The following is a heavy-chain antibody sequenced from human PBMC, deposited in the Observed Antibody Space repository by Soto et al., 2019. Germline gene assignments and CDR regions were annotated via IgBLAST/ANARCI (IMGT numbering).Heavy chain of an antibody. D-gene: IGHD5-12*01. CDR3: AWLGAFGI. CDR1: GGRFRSYA. V-gene: IGHV1-69*13. Sequence: SVKVCSKERGGRFRSYAISWVRQAPGQGLEWMGGIINIFGTANYAQKFQGRVTITAVESTSTSYMELSSQRSEETAVYYSAWLGAFGIWGQGTMGTGSS. CDR2: IINIFGTA. J-gene: IGHJ3*02.